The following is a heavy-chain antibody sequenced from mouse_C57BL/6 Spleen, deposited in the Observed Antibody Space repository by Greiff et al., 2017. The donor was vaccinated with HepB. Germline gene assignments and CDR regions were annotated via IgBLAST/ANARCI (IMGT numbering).Heavy chain of an antibody. CDR1: GFTFSDYY. J-gene: IGHJ2*01. V-gene: IGHV5-12*01. Sequence: EVHLVESGGGLVQPGGSLKLSCAASGFTFSDYYMYWVRQTPEKRLEWVAYISNGGGSTYYPDTVKGRFTISKDNAKNTLYLQMSRLKSEDTAMYYCARRGEPDYFDYWGQGTTLTVSS. CDR3: ARRGEPDYFDY. CDR2: ISNGGGST.